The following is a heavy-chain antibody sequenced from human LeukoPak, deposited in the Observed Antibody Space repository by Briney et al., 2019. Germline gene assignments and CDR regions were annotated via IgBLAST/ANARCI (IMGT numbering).Heavy chain of an antibody. CDR1: GYTFTSYY. V-gene: IGHV1-46*01. D-gene: IGHD3-9*01. CDR2: INPSGGST. Sequence: ASVKVSCKASGYTFTSYYMHWVRQAPGQGLEWMGIINPSGGSTSYAQKFQGRVTMTRDTSTSTVYMEPSSLRSEGTAVYYCARAGYDILTGYRRPFDYWGQGTLVTVSS. CDR3: ARAGYDILTGYRRPFDY. J-gene: IGHJ4*02.